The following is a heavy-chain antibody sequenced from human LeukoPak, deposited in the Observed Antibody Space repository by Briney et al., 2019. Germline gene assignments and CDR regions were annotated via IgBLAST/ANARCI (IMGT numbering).Heavy chain of an antibody. CDR3: ARARRHHFDY. V-gene: IGHV4-30-2*01. J-gene: IGHJ4*02. CDR2: IYHSGST. Sequence: SETLSLTCTVSGGSISSGGYYWSWIRQPPGKGLEWIGYIYHSGSTYYNPSLKSRVTISVDRSKNQFSLKLSSVTAADTAVYYCARARRHHFDYWGQGTLVTVSS. CDR1: GGSISSGGYY.